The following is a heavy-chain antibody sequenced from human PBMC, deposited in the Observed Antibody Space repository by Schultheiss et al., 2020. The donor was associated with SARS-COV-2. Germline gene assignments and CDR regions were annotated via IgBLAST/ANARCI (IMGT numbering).Heavy chain of an antibody. J-gene: IGHJ5*02. CDR1: GGSISSYY. D-gene: IGHD2-15*01. CDR3: AKGFGDIVVVVAAS. V-gene: IGHV4-59*01. CDR2: IYYSGST. Sequence: SETLSLTCTVSGGSISSYYWSWIRQPPGKGLEWIGYIYYSGSTNYNPSLKSRVTISVDTSKNQFSLKLSSVTAADTAVYYCAKGFGDIVVVVAASWGQGTLVTVSS.